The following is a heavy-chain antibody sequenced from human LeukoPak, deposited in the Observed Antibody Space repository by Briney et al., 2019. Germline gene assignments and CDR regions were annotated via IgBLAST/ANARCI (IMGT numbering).Heavy chain of an antibody. CDR3: ARFYCSSTSCYTYYFDY. J-gene: IGHJ4*02. D-gene: IGHD2-2*02. CDR2: IYYSGST. CDR1: GGSISSYY. V-gene: IGHV4-59*01. Sequence: PLETLSLTCTVSGGSISSYYWSWIRQPPGKGLEWIGYIYYSGSTNYNPSLKSRVTISVDTSKNQFSLKLSSVTAADTAVYYCARFYCSSTSCYTYYFDYWGQGTLVTVSS.